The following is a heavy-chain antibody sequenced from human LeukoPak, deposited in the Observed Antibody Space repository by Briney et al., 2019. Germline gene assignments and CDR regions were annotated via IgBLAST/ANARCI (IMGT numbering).Heavy chain of an antibody. CDR1: GFTFSGYW. Sequence: GGSLRLSCAASGFTFSGYWMHWVRQAPGKGLVWVSRINSDGRITSYADSVKGRFTISRDNAKNTLYLQMNSLRAEDTAVYYCARSSGSYPFYWGQGTLVTVSS. J-gene: IGHJ4*02. CDR3: ARSSGSYPFY. CDR2: INSDGRIT. V-gene: IGHV3-74*01. D-gene: IGHD1-26*01.